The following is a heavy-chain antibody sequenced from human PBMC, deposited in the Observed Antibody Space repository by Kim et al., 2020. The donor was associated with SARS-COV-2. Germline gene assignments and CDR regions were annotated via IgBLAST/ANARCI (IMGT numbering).Heavy chain of an antibody. CDR1: GYTLTELS. Sequence: ASVKVSCKVSGYTLTELSMHWVRQAPGKGLEWMGGFDPEDGETIYAQKFQGRVTMTEDTSTDTAYMELSSLRSEDTAVYYCATVSNDYYDSSGYTEGFDYWGQGTLVTVSS. J-gene: IGHJ4*02. CDR2: FDPEDGET. CDR3: ATVSNDYYDSSGYTEGFDY. D-gene: IGHD3-22*01. V-gene: IGHV1-24*01.